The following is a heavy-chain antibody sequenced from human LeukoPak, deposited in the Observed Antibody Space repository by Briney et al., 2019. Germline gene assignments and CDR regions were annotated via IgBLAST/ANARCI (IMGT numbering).Heavy chain of an antibody. V-gene: IGHV3-48*03. J-gene: IGHJ3*02. CDR3: ARREYYYGSGSGWYAFDI. CDR2: ISSSGSTI. D-gene: IGHD3-10*01. CDR1: GFTFSSYE. Sequence: GGSLRLSCAASGFTFSSYEMNWVRQAPGKGLEWVSYISSSGSTIYYADSVKGRFTISRDNAKNSLYLQMNSLRAEGTAVYYCARREYYYGSGSGWYAFDIWGQGTMVTVSS.